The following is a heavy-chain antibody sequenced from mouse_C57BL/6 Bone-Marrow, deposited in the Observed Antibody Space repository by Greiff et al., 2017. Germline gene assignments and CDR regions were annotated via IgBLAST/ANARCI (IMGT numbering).Heavy chain of an antibody. CDR2: INPSSGYT. Sequence: QVQLQQSGAELVKPGASVKLSCKASGYTFTSYWMHWVKQRPGQGLEWIGYINPSSGYTKYNQKFKDKATLTADKSSSTAYMQLSSLTYEDSAVYDCSRRYGQPYYFDYWGQGTTLTVSS. V-gene: IGHV1-7*01. D-gene: IGHD1-2*01. J-gene: IGHJ2*01. CDR1: GYTFTSYW. CDR3: SRRYGQPYYFDY.